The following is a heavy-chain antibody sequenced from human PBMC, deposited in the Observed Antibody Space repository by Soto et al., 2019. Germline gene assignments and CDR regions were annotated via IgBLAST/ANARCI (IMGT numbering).Heavy chain of an antibody. CDR2: IHHSGST. V-gene: IGHV4-4*02. CDR3: ARDQGSHPGA. Sequence: QVQLQESGPGLVRPSGTVSLTCAVSGVSISSDNWWSWVRQPPGKALEWIGEIHHSGSTNYNPSLNCRVTMSVDPSKDLFALTLHSVTDSDTACYYCARDQGSHPGAWGQGTLVSVS. CDR1: GVSISSDNW. D-gene: IGHD6-13*01. J-gene: IGHJ4*02.